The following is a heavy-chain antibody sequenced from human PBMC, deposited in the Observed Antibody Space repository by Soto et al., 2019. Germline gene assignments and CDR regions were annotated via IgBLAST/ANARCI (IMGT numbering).Heavy chain of an antibody. J-gene: IGHJ4*02. CDR1: GFTVTINY. CDR2: IYSGGTI. Sequence: EVQVVESGGGLVQPGGSLRLSCAVSGFTVTINYMSWVRQAPGKGLEWVSVIYSGGTIYYADSVKGRFTISRDTSKNTLYLXXNSLRGDDTAVYYCHGYGYWGQGTLVTVSS. D-gene: IGHD5-12*01. CDR3: HGYGY. V-gene: IGHV3-53*01.